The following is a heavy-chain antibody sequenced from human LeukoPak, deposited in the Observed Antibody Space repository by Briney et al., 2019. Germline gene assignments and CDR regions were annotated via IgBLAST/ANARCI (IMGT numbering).Heavy chain of an antibody. CDR3: ARLGSYGGNPFGY. CDR1: GGTFSSYA. V-gene: IGHV1-69*13. CDR2: IIPIFGTA. D-gene: IGHD4-23*01. Sequence: SVKVSCKASGGTFSSYAISWVRQAPGQGLEWMGGIIPIFGTANYPQKFQGRVTITADEFTSTAYMELSSLRSEDTAVYYCARLGSYGGNPFGYWGQGTLVTVSS. J-gene: IGHJ4*02.